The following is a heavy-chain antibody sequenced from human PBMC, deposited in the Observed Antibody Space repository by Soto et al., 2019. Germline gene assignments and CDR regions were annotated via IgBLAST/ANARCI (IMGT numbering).Heavy chain of an antibody. CDR2: ISWNSGSI. Sequence: EVQLVESGGGLVQPGRSLRLSCAASGFTFDDYAMHWVRQAPGKGLEWVSGISWNSGSIGYADSVKGRFTISRDNAKNSLYLQMNSLRAEDTALYYCAKDMAAAACPHLDYWGQGTLVTVSS. J-gene: IGHJ4*02. D-gene: IGHD6-13*01. V-gene: IGHV3-9*01. CDR1: GFTFDDYA. CDR3: AKDMAAAACPHLDY.